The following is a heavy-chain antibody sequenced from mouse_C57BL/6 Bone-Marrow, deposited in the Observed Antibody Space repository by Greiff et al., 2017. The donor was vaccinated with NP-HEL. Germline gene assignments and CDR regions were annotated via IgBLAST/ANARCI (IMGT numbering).Heavy chain of an antibody. CDR3: SRHPIYDGYCDY. V-gene: IGHV5-6*01. Sequence: EVQLVESGGDLVKPGGSLKLSCAASGFTFSSYGMSWVRQTPDKRLEWVATISSGGSYTYYPDSVKGRFTISRDNAKNTLYLQMSSLKSEDTAMYYCSRHPIYDGYCDYWGQGTTLTVSS. D-gene: IGHD2-3*01. J-gene: IGHJ2*01. CDR2: ISSGGSYT. CDR1: GFTFSSYG.